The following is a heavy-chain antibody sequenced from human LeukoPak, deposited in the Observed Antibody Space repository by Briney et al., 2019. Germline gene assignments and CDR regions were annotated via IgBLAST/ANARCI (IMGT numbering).Heavy chain of an antibody. Sequence: SETLSLTCTVSGGSISSYYWSWIRQPAAKGLEWIGRIYTSGSTNYNPSLKSRVTVSVDTSKNQFSLKLSSVTAADTAVYYCAREGEGQRGHYDFWSGYPNYYFDYWGQGTLVTVSS. J-gene: IGHJ4*02. CDR3: AREGEGQRGHYDFWSGYPNYYFDY. CDR2: IYTSGST. CDR1: GGSISSYY. V-gene: IGHV4-4*07. D-gene: IGHD3-3*01.